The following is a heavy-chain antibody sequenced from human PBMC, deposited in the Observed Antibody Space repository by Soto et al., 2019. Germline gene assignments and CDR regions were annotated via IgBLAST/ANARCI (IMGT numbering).Heavy chain of an antibody. CDR2: ISAYNGNT. D-gene: IGHD6-13*01. J-gene: IGHJ4*02. Sequence: ASLKVSCKSSGYPFTSYVISWVRQAPGQGLEWMGWISAYNGNTNYAQKLQGRVTMTTDTSTSTAYMELRSLRSDDTAVYYCARDRAFPYSSSWYYFDYWGQGTLVTVSS. CDR1: GYPFTSYV. V-gene: IGHV1-18*01. CDR3: ARDRAFPYSSSWYYFDY.